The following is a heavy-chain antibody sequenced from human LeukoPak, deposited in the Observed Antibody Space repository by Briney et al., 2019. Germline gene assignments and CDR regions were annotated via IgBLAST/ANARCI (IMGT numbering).Heavy chain of an antibody. CDR3: ARRRGLAVAARLDVFDI. CDR1: GYSFTSYR. CDR2: IYPGDSDT. V-gene: IGHV5-51*07. Sequence: GEPLQISCKGSGYSFTSYRIGWVHQMPGKGLEWLGIIYPGDSDTRYSPSFQGQVTISADKSISTAYLQWSSLKASDTAMYYCARRRGLAVAARLDVFDIWGQGTMVTVSS. D-gene: IGHD6-19*01. J-gene: IGHJ3*02.